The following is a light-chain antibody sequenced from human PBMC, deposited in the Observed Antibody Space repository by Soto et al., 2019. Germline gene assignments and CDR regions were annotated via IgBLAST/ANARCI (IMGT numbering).Light chain of an antibody. CDR3: QQSYSTPPT. Sequence: DIQMTQSPSSLSASVGDRVTITCRASQSISSYLNWYQQKPGKAPKLLIYAASSLQSGVPSRFSGSGSGTDFTLTISSLQLEDLATYYCQQSYSTPPTCGQGPKV. V-gene: IGKV1-39*01. CDR2: AAS. J-gene: IGKJ1*01. CDR1: QSISSY.